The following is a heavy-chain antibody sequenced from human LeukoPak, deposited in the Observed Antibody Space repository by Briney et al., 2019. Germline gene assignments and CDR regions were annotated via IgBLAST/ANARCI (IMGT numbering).Heavy chain of an antibody. D-gene: IGHD4-17*01. J-gene: IGHJ4*02. CDR2: TSYSGTT. Sequence: SETLSLTCTVSGGSISGDYWSWIRQPPGKGLEWIGYTSYSGTTNYNPSLKSRITISVGTSKNQFSLMLSSVTAADTAVYYCARDTNYGDYVWGQGTLVTVSS. V-gene: IGHV4-59*01. CDR1: GGSISGDY. CDR3: ARDTNYGDYV.